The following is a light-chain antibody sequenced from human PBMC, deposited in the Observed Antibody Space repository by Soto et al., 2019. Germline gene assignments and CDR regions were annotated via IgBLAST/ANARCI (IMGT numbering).Light chain of an antibody. CDR3: QQSYSTPV. Sequence: DIQMTQSPSCLSASVGDRVTITCRASQSISSYLNWYQQKPGKAPKLLIYAASSLQSGVPSRFSGSGSRTDFTLTISSLQPEDFATYYCQQSYSTPVFGQGTKLEIK. V-gene: IGKV1-39*01. CDR2: AAS. J-gene: IGKJ2*01. CDR1: QSISSY.